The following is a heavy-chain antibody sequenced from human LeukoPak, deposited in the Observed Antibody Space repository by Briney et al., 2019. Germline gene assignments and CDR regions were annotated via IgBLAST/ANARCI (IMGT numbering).Heavy chain of an antibody. CDR1: GGTFSSYA. J-gene: IGHJ4*02. V-gene: IGHV1-69*05. CDR3: ASHTSPLYAYLVDY. Sequence: SVKVSCKASGGTFSSYAISWVRQAPGQGLEWMGRIIPIFGTANYAQKFQGRATISTDKSTSTAYMELSSLRSEDTAVYYCASHTSPLYAYLVDYWGQGTLVTVSS. CDR2: IIPIFGTA. D-gene: IGHD3-16*01.